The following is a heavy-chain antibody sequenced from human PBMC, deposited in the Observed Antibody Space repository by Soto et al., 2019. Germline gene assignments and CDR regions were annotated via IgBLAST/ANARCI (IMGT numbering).Heavy chain of an antibody. Sequence: GASVKVSCKASGYTFTSYAMHWVRQAPGQRLEWMGWINAGNGNTKYSQKFQGRVTITRDTSASTAYMELSSLRSEDTAVYYCARALHEAYCSSTSCGYYYYGMDVWGQGTTVTVLL. V-gene: IGHV1-3*01. CDR2: INAGNGNT. J-gene: IGHJ6*02. D-gene: IGHD2-2*01. CDR1: GYTFTSYA. CDR3: ARALHEAYCSSTSCGYYYYGMDV.